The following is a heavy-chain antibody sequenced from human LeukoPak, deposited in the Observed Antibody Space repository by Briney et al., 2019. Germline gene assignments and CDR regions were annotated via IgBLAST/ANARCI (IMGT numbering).Heavy chain of an antibody. V-gene: IGHV1-2*02. Sequence: ASVKVSCKASGYSFSVYYMHWVRQAPRQGPGWMGWIHPNSGGTNYAQKFLGRVTMTKDTSISTAYMELSRLRSDDTAVYYCASLDGDYVASDYWGQGTLVTVSS. J-gene: IGHJ4*02. CDR3: ASLDGDYVASDY. CDR1: GYSFSVYY. D-gene: IGHD4-17*01. CDR2: IHPNSGGT.